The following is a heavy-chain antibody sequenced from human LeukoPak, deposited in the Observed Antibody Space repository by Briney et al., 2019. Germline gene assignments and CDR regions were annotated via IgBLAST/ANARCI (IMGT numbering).Heavy chain of an antibody. Sequence: SETLSLTCAVYGGSFSGYYWSWIRQPPGKGLEWIGEINHSGSTNYNPSLKSRVTISVDTSKNQFSLKLSSVTAADTAVYYCARGPPALPGTGLRWFDPWGQGTLVTVSS. J-gene: IGHJ5*02. V-gene: IGHV4-34*01. D-gene: IGHD1-1*01. CDR1: GGSFSGYY. CDR2: INHSGST. CDR3: ARGPPALPGTGLRWFDP.